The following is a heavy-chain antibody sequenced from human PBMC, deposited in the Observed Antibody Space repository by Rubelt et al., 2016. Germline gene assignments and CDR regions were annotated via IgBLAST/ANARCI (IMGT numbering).Heavy chain of an antibody. V-gene: IGHV4-4*02. Sequence: QVQLRESGPGLVKPSGTLSLTCAVSGVSIGTDHWWSWVRKPPGQGLEWIGEISHTGHTNYKPSLQGRVTVSADKSKNHLSLSLNSVTAADTALYYVATRISPTIYWGQGILVTVSS. D-gene: IGHD1-26*01. J-gene: IGHJ4*02. CDR3: ATRISPTIY. CDR1: GVSIGTDHW. CDR2: ISHTGHT.